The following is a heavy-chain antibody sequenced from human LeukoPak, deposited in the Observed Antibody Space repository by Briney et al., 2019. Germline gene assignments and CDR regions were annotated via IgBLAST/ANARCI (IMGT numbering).Heavy chain of an antibody. CDR1: GFSLSINS. CDR3: AKEEVPNDY. J-gene: IGHJ4*02. CDR2: ISRDGDKT. Sequence: GGSLRLSCAVSGFSLSINSMCWVRQAPGKGLEWVSGISRDGDKTYYVDSVEGRFTISRDTSKNTLYLQMDTLRVEDTTTYYCAKEEVPNDYWGQGTLVTVSS. V-gene: IGHV3-23*01. D-gene: IGHD2-2*01.